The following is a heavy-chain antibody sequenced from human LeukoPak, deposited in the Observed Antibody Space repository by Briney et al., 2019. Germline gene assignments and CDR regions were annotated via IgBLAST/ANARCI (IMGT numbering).Heavy chain of an antibody. CDR1: GFTFSSYW. CDR2: IKQDGSEK. CDR3: AKRGYCSGGSCSPNYMDV. D-gene: IGHD2-15*01. V-gene: IGHV3-7*01. J-gene: IGHJ6*03. Sequence: GGSLRLSCAASGFTFSSYWMSWVRQAPGKGLEWVANIKQDGSEKYYVDSVKGRFTISRDNSKNTLYLQMNSLRAEDTAVYYCAKRGYCSGGSCSPNYMDVWGKGTTVTISS.